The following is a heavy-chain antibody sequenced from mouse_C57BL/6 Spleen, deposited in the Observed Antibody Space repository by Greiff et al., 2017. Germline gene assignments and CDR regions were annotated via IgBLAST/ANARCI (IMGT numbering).Heavy chain of an antibody. CDR3: ARSGGYYFDY. Sequence: VKLQQPGAELVQPGASVKMSCKASGYTFTSYWITWVKQRPGQGLEWIGDIYPGSGSTNYNEKFKSKATLTVDTSSSTAYMQLSSLTSEDSAVYYCARSGGYYFDYWGQGTTLTVSS. V-gene: IGHV1-55*01. J-gene: IGHJ2*01. CDR1: GYTFTSYW. CDR2: IYPGSGST.